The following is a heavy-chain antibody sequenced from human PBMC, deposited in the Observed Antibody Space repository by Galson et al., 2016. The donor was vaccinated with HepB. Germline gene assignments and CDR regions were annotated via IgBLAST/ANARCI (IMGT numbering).Heavy chain of an antibody. Sequence: ETLSLTCAVYGGSFSGYYWSWIRQPPGKGLEWIGKINHSGSSNYNPSLKSRVTISVDTSKSQFFLELTSVTAADTAVYYCARGKSVRVVGYYYYYGMDVWGQGTTVTVS. V-gene: IGHV4-34*01. CDR3: ARGKSVRVVGYYYYYGMDV. CDR2: INHSGSS. D-gene: IGHD3-10*02. J-gene: IGHJ6*02. CDR1: GGSFSGYY.